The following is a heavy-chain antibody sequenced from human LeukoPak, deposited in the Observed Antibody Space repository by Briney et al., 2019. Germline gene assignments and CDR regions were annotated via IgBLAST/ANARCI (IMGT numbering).Heavy chain of an antibody. CDR3: ARDYDYWIDY. J-gene: IGHJ4*02. D-gene: IGHD3-3*01. V-gene: IGHV3-23*01. Sequence: GGSLRLSCAASGFTFSSYAMNWVRQAPGKGLEWVSVISGTGGRTYYADSMKGRFTISRDNSKNTLYLQMNSLRVEDTALYYCARDYDYWIDYWGQGILVTVSS. CDR1: GFTFSSYA. CDR2: ISGTGGRT.